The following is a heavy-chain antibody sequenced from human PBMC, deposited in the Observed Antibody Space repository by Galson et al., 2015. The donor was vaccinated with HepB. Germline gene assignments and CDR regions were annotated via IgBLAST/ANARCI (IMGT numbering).Heavy chain of an antibody. CDR3: ARDRSDYSKNWFDP. CDR2: ISSSSSTI. CDR1: GFTFSSYS. D-gene: IGHD4-17*01. Sequence: SLRLSCAASGFTFSSYSMNWVRQAPGKGLEWVSYISSSSSTIYYADSVKGRFTISRDNAKNSLYLQMNSLRAEDTAVYYCARDRSDYSKNWFDPWGQGTLVTVSS. J-gene: IGHJ5*02. V-gene: IGHV3-48*01.